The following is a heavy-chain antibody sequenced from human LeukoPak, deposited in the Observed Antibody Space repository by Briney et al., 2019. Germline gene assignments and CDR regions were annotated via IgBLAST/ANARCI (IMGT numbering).Heavy chain of an antibody. V-gene: IGHV4-30-4*07. Sequence: SETLSLTCAVSGGSISSGGYSWSWIRQPPGKGLEWIGYIYYSGSTYYNPSLKSRVTISVDTSKNQFSLKLSSVTAANTAVYYCARGHSSGSPGMGNIWGQGTMVTVSS. CDR1: GGSISSGGYS. CDR2: IYYSGST. D-gene: IGHD6-19*01. CDR3: ARGHSSGSPGMGNI. J-gene: IGHJ3*02.